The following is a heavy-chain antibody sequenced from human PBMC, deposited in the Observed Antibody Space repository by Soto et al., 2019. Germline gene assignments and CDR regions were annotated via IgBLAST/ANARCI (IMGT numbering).Heavy chain of an antibody. CDR1: GYTFTSYG. Sequence: ASVKVSCKTSGYTFTSYGISSVRQAPGQGLEYMGWISAYNDNTNYAQKLQGRVTMTTDTSTNTAYMELRSLRSDDTAVYYCARYCSGGSCDSNTAFDIWGQVTMVAVSS. CDR2: ISAYNDNT. V-gene: IGHV1-18*01. CDR3: ARYCSGGSCDSNTAFDI. J-gene: IGHJ3*02. D-gene: IGHD2-15*01.